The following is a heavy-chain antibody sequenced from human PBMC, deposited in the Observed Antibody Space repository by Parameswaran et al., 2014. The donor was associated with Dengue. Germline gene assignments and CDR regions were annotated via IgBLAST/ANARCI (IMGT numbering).Heavy chain of an antibody. J-gene: IGHJ5*02. CDR2: IYYSGST. D-gene: IGHD3-16*01. Sequence: WIRQPPGKGLEWIGNIYYSGSTFYNPSLKSRVTISIDTSKNYFSLKLSSATAADTAVYYCARRRVHDYVWGKGGPFDPWGQGTLVTVSS. V-gene: IGHV4-39*02. CDR3: ARRRVHDYVWGKGGPFDP.